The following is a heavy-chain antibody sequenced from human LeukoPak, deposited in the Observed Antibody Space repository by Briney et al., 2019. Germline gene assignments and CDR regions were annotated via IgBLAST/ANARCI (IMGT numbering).Heavy chain of an antibody. J-gene: IGHJ4*02. D-gene: IGHD3-16*02. CDR2: IYYSGST. CDR1: GGSISSSSYY. V-gene: IGHV4-39*02. Sequence: SETLSLTCTVSGGSISSSSYYWGWIRQPPGKGLEWIGSIYYSGSTYYNPSLKSRVTISVDTSKNQFSLKLSSVTAADTAVYYCARDKAYYDYVWGSYRYTPGLGFDYWGQGTLVTVSS. CDR3: ARDKAYYDYVWGSYRYTPGLGFDY.